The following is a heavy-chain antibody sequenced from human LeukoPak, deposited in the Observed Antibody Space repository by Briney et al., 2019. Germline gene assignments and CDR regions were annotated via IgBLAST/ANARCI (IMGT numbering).Heavy chain of an antibody. D-gene: IGHD2-8*01. CDR2: ISGSGGST. CDR3: AKDPAPNYYYYGMDV. J-gene: IGHJ6*02. V-gene: IGHV3-23*01. Sequence: GGSLRLSCAASGFTFSSYAMSWVRQAPGKGLEWVSAISGSGGSTYYADSVKGRFTISRDNSKNTLYLQMNSLRAEDTAVYYCAKDPAPNYYYYGMDVWGQGTTVTVSS. CDR1: GFTFSSYA.